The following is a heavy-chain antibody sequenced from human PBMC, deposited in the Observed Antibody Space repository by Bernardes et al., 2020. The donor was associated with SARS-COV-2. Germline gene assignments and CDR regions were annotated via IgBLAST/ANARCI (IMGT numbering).Heavy chain of an antibody. CDR2: ISGSGGST. J-gene: IGHJ6*03. V-gene: IGHV3-23*01. Sequence: GGSLRLSCAASGFTFSSYAMSWVRQAPGKGLEWVSAISGSGGSTYYADSVKGRFTISRDNSKNTLYLQMNSLRAEDTAVYYCAKVAYYDFWSGYYDYYYYMDVWGKGTTVTVSS. CDR1: GFTFSSYA. CDR3: AKVAYYDFWSGYYDYYYYMDV. D-gene: IGHD3-3*01.